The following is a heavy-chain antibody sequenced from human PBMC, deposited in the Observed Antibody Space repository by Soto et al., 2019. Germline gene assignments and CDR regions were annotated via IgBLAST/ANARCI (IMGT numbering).Heavy chain of an antibody. J-gene: IGHJ4*02. V-gene: IGHV4-34*01. CDR3: ARGTYYYGSGSPDFDY. Sequence: SETLSLTCAVYGGSFSGYYWSWIRQPPGKGLEWIGEINHSGSTNYNPSLKSRVTISVDTSKNQFSLKLSSVTAADTAVYYCARGTYYYGSGSPDFDYWGQGTLVTVSS. D-gene: IGHD3-10*01. CDR2: INHSGST. CDR1: GGSFSGYY.